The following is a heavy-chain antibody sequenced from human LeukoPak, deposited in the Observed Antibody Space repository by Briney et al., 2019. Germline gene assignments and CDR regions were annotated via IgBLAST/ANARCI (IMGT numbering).Heavy chain of an antibody. J-gene: IGHJ3*02. CDR2: IYYSGST. Sequence: SETLSLTCTVSGGSLSTYYWSWIRQPPGKGLEWIGYIYYSGSTNYNPSLKSRVTISVDTSKNQFSLKLSSVTAADTAVYYCASPLGSSCWALANAFDIWGQGTMVTVSS. CDR1: GGSLSTYY. CDR3: ASPLGSSCWALANAFDI. D-gene: IGHD6-19*01. V-gene: IGHV4-59*01.